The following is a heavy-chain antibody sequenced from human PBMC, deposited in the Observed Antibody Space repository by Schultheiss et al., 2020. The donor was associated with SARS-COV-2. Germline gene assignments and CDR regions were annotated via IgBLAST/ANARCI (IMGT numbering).Heavy chain of an antibody. V-gene: IGHV3-11*05. Sequence: GESLKISCAASGFTFRDYIMSWVRLAPGKGLEWVSGVSCSSGSTGYAGSVRGRFTISRDNAKNSVHLEMNSLRAEDTAEYYCAKEDRYCSSTSCYAGFDYWGQGTLVTVSS. J-gene: IGHJ4*02. D-gene: IGHD2-2*01. CDR3: AKEDRYCSSTSCYAGFDY. CDR2: VSCSSGST. CDR1: GFTFRDYI.